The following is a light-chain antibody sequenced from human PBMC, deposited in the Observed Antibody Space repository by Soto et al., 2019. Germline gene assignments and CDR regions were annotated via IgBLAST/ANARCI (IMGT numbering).Light chain of an antibody. Sequence: QSVLTQPASVSGSPGQSIAISCTGTSSDIGSYNRVSWYQQPPGTAPRLIIHDVSNRPSGVSTRFSGSKSGNTASLTISGLQAEDEAEYFCNSYTTSSTYVFGTGTKVTVL. CDR3: NSYTTSSTYV. CDR2: DVS. J-gene: IGLJ1*01. CDR1: SSDIGSYNR. V-gene: IGLV2-14*01.